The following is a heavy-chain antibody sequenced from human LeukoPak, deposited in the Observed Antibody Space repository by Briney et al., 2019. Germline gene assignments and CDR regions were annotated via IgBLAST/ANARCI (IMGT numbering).Heavy chain of an antibody. CDR1: GYTFTSYD. V-gene: IGHV1-8*03. Sequence: ASVKVSCKASGYTFTSYDINWVRQATGQGLEWMGWMNPNSGNTGYAQKFQGRVTITRNTSISTAYMELSSLRSEDTAVYYCARNSMGSSYYDFWSGYYGPYYFDYWGQGTLVTVSS. J-gene: IGHJ4*02. CDR3: ARNSMGSSYYDFWSGYYGPYYFDY. D-gene: IGHD3-3*01. CDR2: MNPNSGNT.